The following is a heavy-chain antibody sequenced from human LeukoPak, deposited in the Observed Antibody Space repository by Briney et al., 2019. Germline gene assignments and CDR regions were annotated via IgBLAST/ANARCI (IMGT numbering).Heavy chain of an antibody. J-gene: IGHJ6*02. CDR2: INHSGST. CDR3: ASLYDLSSYYYYGMDV. Sequence: SETLSLTCAVYGGSFSGYYWSWIRLPPGKGLEWIGEINHSGSTNYNPSLKSRVTISVDTSKNQFSLKLSSVTAADTAVYYCASLYDLSSYYYYGMDVWGQGTTVTVSS. CDR1: GGSFSGYY. D-gene: IGHD3-3*01. V-gene: IGHV4-34*01.